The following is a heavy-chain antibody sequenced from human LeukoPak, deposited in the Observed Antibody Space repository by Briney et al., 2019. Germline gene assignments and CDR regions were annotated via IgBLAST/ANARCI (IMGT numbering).Heavy chain of an antibody. CDR1: GFTVSSNY. Sequence: GGSLRLSCAASGFTVSSNYMSWVRQAPGKGLEWVSVIYSGGSTYYADSVKGRFIIPRHNSKNTLYLQMNSLRAEDTAVYYCARGMGYSYGLDWGQGTLVTVSS. J-gene: IGHJ4*02. CDR3: ARGMGYSYGLD. CDR2: IYSGGST. V-gene: IGHV3-53*04. D-gene: IGHD5-18*01.